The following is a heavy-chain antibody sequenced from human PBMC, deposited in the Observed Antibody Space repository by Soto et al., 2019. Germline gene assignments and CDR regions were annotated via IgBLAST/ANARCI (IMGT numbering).Heavy chain of an antibody. CDR2: IYYSGST. Sequence: QVQLQESGPGLVKPSETLSLTCTVSGGSISSYYWSWIRQPPGKGLEWIGYIYYSGSTNYNPSLKSLVTISVDTSKNQFSLKMSSVTAADTAVYYCARLATRYYFYYWGQGTLVTVSS. D-gene: IGHD1-1*01. J-gene: IGHJ4*02. CDR1: GGSISSYY. CDR3: ARLATRYYFYY. V-gene: IGHV4-59*01.